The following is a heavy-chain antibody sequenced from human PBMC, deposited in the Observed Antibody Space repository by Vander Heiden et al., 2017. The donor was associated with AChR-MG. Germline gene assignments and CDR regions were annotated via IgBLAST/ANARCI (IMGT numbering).Heavy chain of an antibody. D-gene: IGHD5-18*01. V-gene: IGHV3-30*18. Sequence: QVQRVESGGGVVQPGRPLRLSCAAPGLSCTYDGLHWVRQAPGKGLEWVAVISYDGTNIFYADSVKGRFTISRDNSKNMMYLQIKSLTIEDTAVYYCAKETTRGYSFGGGLDYWGQGTLVAVSS. CDR1: GLSCTYDG. CDR2: ISYDGTNI. J-gene: IGHJ4*02. CDR3: AKETTRGYSFGGGLDY.